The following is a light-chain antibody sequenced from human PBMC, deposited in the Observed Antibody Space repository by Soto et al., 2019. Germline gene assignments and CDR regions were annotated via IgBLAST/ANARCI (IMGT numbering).Light chain of an antibody. CDR3: QPYNSYRA. J-gene: IGKJ1*01. V-gene: IGKV1-5*03. CDR2: KAS. Sequence: DIQMTQSPSTLSASVGDRVTITCRASESIDSWLAWHQQKPGRAPKLLISKASSLESGVPSRFSGSGFGTEFTLTISSLQPDDFATYYCQPYNSYRALGQGTKVDIK. CDR1: ESIDSW.